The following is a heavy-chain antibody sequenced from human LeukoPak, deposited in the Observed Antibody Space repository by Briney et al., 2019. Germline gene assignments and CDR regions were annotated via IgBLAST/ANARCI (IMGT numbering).Heavy chain of an antibody. CDR3: ARGAAGTTPDYYYFGLDV. CDR2: IYPGDSDT. V-gene: IGHV5-51*01. CDR1: GYRFTDYW. D-gene: IGHD1-7*01. J-gene: IGHJ6*02. Sequence: GESLKISCKGSGYRFTDYWIGWVRQMPGKGLEWMGIIYPGDSDTRYSPSFQGQVTISADKSINTAHLQWSSLKASDTAMYYCARGAAGTTPDYYYFGLDVWGQGTTVRVSS.